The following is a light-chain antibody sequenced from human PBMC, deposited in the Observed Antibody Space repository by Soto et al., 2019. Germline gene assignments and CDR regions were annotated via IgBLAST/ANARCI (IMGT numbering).Light chain of an antibody. J-gene: IGLJ1*01. CDR3: TSYTSNSTLV. Sequence: QSVLTQPAPVSGSPGQSITISCTGTSSDIGGYNYVSWYQQHPGKAPKLMIYDVSNRPSGVSNRFSGSKSGNTASLTISGLQAEDEADFYCTSYTSNSTLVFGTGTKVTVL. CDR1: SSDIGGYNY. V-gene: IGLV2-14*01. CDR2: DVS.